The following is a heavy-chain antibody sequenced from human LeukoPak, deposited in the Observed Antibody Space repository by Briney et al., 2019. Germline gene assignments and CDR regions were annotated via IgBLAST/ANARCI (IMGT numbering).Heavy chain of an antibody. CDR2: ISAGGTST. CDR1: GFTSSGYA. V-gene: IGHV3-23*01. Sequence: PGGSLRLSCAASGFTSSGYAMSWVRQAPGKGLEWVSAISAGGTSTYYADSVKGRFTISRDNSKNTLYLQMNSLRAEDTAVYYCAKRGRSGGKDHDAFDIWGQGTMVTVSS. CDR3: AKRGRSGGKDHDAFDI. J-gene: IGHJ3*02. D-gene: IGHD4-23*01.